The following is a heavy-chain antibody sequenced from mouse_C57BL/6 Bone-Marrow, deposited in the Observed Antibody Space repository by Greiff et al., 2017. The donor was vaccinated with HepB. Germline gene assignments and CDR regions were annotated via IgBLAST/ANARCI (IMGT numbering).Heavy chain of an antibody. CDR3: AREGFYYGVDY. CDR2: INPNYGTT. Sequence: LVEPGASVKISCKASGYSFTDYNMNWVKQSTGKSLEWIGVINPNYGTTSYNQKFKGKATLTADQSSITAYMQLNSLTSEDSAVYYCAREGFYYGVDYWGQGTTLTVSS. J-gene: IGHJ2*01. V-gene: IGHV1-39*01. D-gene: IGHD1-1*01. CDR1: GYSFTDYN.